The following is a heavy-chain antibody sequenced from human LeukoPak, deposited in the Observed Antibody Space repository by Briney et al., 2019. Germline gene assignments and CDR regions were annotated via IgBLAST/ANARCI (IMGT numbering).Heavy chain of an antibody. Sequence: SETLSLTCTVSGGSISSYYRSWIRQPPGKGLEWIGYIYYSGSTNYNPSLKSRVTISVDTSKNQFSLKLSSVTAADTAVYYCARGYRYGSNWIDPWGQGTLVTVSS. CDR2: IYYSGST. J-gene: IGHJ5*02. V-gene: IGHV4-59*01. CDR1: GGSISSYY. D-gene: IGHD5-18*01. CDR3: ARGYRYGSNWIDP.